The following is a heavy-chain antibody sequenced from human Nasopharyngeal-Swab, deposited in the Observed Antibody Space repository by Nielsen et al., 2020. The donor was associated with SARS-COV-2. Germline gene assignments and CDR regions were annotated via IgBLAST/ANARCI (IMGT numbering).Heavy chain of an antibody. D-gene: IGHD4-17*01. CDR2: IYYSGST. CDR1: GGSISGYY. V-gene: IGHV4-59*12. Sequence: SETLSLTCTVSGGSISGYYWSWIRQPPGKGLEWIGYIYYSGSTNYNPSLKSRVTISVDTSKNQFSLKLSSVTAADTAVYYCAREREYYGDYVGEIFYYGMDVWGQGTTVTVSS. CDR3: AREREYYGDYVGEIFYYGMDV. J-gene: IGHJ6*02.